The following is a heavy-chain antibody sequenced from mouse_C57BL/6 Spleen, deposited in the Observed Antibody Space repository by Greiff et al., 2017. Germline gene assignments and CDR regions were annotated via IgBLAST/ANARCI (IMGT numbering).Heavy chain of an antibody. V-gene: IGHV5-17*01. CDR3: ARDDYDSYAMDY. D-gene: IGHD2-4*01. J-gene: IGHJ4*01. Sequence: EVKLMESGGGLVKPGGSLKLSCAASGFTFSDYGMHWVRQAPEKGLEWVAYISSGSSTIYYADTVKGRFTISRDNAKNTLFLQMTRLRSEDTAMYYCARDDYDSYAMDYWGQGTSVTVSS. CDR1: GFTFSDYG. CDR2: ISSGSSTI.